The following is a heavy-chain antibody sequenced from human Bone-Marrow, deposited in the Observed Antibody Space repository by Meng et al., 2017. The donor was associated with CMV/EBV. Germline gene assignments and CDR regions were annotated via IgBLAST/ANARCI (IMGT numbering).Heavy chain of an antibody. CDR2: IIPIFGTA. CDR1: GYTFTGYY. J-gene: IGHJ6*02. CDR3: ARDGGYSSSWYGMDV. Sequence: SAKVSCNASGYTFTGYYMHWVRQAPGQGLEWMGGIIPIFGTANYAQKFQGRVTITTDESTSTAYMELSSLRSEDTAVYYCARDGGYSSSWYGMDVWGQGTTVTVSS. V-gene: IGHV1-69*05. D-gene: IGHD6-13*01.